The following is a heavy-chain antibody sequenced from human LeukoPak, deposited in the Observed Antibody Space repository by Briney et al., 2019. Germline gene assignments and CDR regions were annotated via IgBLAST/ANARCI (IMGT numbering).Heavy chain of an antibody. CDR2: ISSSSSTI. J-gene: IGHJ4*02. V-gene: IGHV3-48*01. D-gene: IGHD3-10*01. Sequence: GGSLRLSCAASGFTFSSYSMNWVRQAPGKGLECVSYISSSSSTIYYADSVKGRFTISRDNSKNTLYLQMNSLRAEDTAVYYCAKDSGGLAGFDYWGQGTLVTVSS. CDR3: AKDSGGLAGFDY. CDR1: GFTFSSYS.